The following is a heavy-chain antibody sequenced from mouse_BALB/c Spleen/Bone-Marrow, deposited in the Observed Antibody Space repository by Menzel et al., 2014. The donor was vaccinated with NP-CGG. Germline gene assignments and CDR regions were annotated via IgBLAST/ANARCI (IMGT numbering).Heavy chain of an antibody. CDR1: GFTFXTYA. V-gene: IGHV10-1*02. Sequence: EVHLVESGGGLVQPKGSLKLSCAASGFTFXTYAMNWVRQAPGKGLEWVARIRSKSNNYATYYADSVKDRFTSSRNDSQSMLYLQMNNLKTEDTAMYYCVRQGDGYYNWYFDVWGAGTTVTVSS. CDR2: IRSKSNNYAT. D-gene: IGHD2-3*01. J-gene: IGHJ1*01. CDR3: VRQGDGYYNWYFDV.